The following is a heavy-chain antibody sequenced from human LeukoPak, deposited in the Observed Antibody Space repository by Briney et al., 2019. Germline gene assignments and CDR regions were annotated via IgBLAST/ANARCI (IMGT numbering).Heavy chain of an antibody. CDR1: GFTFSSYG. CDR2: IRYDGSNK. D-gene: IGHD3-22*01. Sequence: GGSLRLSCAASGFTFSSYGMHWVRQAPGKGLEWVAFIRYDGSNKYYADSVKGRFTISRDNSKNTLYLQMNSLRAEDTAVYYCAIMGLNTSGYYGHYDYDYRDVWGKGTTVTVSS. J-gene: IGHJ6*03. V-gene: IGHV3-30*02. CDR3: AIMGLNTSGYYGHYDYDYRDV.